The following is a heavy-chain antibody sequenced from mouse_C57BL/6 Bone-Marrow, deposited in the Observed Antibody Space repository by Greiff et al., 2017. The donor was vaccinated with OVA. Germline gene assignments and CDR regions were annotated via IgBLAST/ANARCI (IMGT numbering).Heavy chain of an antibody. Sequence: QVQLQQSGAELARPGASVKLSCKASGYTFTSYGISWVKQRTGQGLEWIGEIYPRSGNTYYNEKFKGKATLTADKSSSTAYMELRSLTSEYSAVYFCARDSNYLPWFAFWGQGTLVTVSA. CDR2: IYPRSGNT. CDR3: ARDSNYLPWFAF. V-gene: IGHV1-81*01. CDR1: GYTFTSYG. D-gene: IGHD2-5*01. J-gene: IGHJ3*01.